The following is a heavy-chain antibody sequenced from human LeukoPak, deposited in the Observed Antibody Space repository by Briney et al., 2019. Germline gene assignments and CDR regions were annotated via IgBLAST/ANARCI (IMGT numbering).Heavy chain of an antibody. CDR2: IYYSGST. D-gene: IGHD3-22*01. CDR1: GGSISSYY. Sequence: SETLSLTCTVSGGSISSYYWSWIRQPPGKGLEWIGYIYYSGSTNYNPSLKSRVTISVDTSKNQFSLKLSSVTAADTAVCYCGAGGSGYSIGWGQGALVTVSS. J-gene: IGHJ4*02. CDR3: GAGGSGYSIG. V-gene: IGHV4-59*01.